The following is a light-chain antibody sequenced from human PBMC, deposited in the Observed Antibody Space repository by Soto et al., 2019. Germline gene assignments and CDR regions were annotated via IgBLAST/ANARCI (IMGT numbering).Light chain of an antibody. Sequence: EIVLTQSPATLSLSPGERATLSCRASQSVSSYLAWYQQKPGQAPRLLIYDASNRATGIPARFSGSGSGTDFTLTISSLEPEDFAVYSCQQRSNWPPGVPYTFVQGTKLEIK. CDR1: QSVSSY. CDR2: DAS. V-gene: IGKV3-11*01. J-gene: IGKJ2*01. CDR3: QQRSNWPPGVPYT.